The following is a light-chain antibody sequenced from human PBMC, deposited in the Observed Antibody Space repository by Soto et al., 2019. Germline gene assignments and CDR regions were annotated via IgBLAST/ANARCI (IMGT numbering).Light chain of an antibody. Sequence: EIVMAQSPATLSVSPGERATLSCRASQSVSSNLDWYQQKPGQAPRLLIYGASTRATGIPARFSGSGSGTEFTLTISSLQSEDFAVYYGQQYNNWPALTGGGGTKVEIK. CDR3: QQYNNWPALT. V-gene: IGKV3-15*01. CDR1: QSVSSN. J-gene: IGKJ4*01. CDR2: GAS.